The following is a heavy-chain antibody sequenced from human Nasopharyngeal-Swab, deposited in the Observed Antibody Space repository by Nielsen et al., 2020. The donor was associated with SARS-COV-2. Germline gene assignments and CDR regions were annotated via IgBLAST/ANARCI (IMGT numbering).Heavy chain of an antibody. J-gene: IGHJ6*02. Sequence: SETLSLTCTVSGGSISSYYWSWIRQPPGKGLEWIGYIYYSGSTNYNPSLKSRVTISVDRSKNQFSLKLSSVTAADTAVYYCARVFQERQLAGGYYYGMDVWGQGTTVTVSS. CDR2: IYYSGST. V-gene: IGHV4-59*12. CDR1: GGSISSYY. CDR3: ARVFQERQLAGGYYYGMDV. D-gene: IGHD6-13*01.